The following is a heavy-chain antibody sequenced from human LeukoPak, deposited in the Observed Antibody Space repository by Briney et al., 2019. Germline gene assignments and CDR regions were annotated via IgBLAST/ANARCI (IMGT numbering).Heavy chain of an antibody. V-gene: IGHV3-30-3*01. CDR1: GFTFSSYA. CDR3: ARDGVVDYYDSSGYGEYFQH. D-gene: IGHD3-22*01. Sequence: GRSLRLSCAASGFTFSSYAMHWVRQAPGKGLEWVAVISYDGSNKYYADSVKGRFTISRDNSKNTLYLQMNSLRAEDTAVYYCARDGVVDYYDSSGYGEYFQHWGQGTLVTVSS. J-gene: IGHJ1*01. CDR2: ISYDGSNK.